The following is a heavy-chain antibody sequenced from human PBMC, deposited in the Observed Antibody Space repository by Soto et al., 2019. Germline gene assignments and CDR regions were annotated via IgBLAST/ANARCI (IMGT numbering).Heavy chain of an antibody. D-gene: IGHD3-10*01. J-gene: IGHJ6*02. CDR1: GHTLTNSA. CDR3: AKTMDRRYYYYGIDV. CDR2: INGDNGNT. V-gene: IGHV1-3*01. Sequence: GASVKVSCKASGHTLTNSAMHWVRQAPGQSLEWMGWINGDNGNTKYSQKFQGRVTITRDTSANTAYMELTSLTSEDTAVVYCAKTMDRRYYYYGIDVWGQGTTVTVSS.